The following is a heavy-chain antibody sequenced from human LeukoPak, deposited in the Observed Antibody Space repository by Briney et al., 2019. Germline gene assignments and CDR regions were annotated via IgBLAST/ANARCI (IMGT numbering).Heavy chain of an antibody. D-gene: IGHD6-19*01. CDR2: IYHSGST. V-gene: IGHV4-38-2*02. CDR1: GYSISSGYY. CDR3: ARDMYSSGYSNGGYFDY. Sequence: SETLSLTCAVSGYSISSGYYWGWIRQPPGKGLEWIGSIYHSGSTYYNPPLKSRVTISVDTSKNQFSLKLSSVTAADTAVYYCARDMYSSGYSNGGYFDYWGQGTLVTVSS. J-gene: IGHJ4*02.